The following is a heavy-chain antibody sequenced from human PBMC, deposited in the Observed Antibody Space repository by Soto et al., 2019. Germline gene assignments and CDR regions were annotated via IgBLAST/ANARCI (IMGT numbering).Heavy chain of an antibody. CDR2: ISGSGGST. CDR3: ATTEYGDYGGYFQH. J-gene: IGHJ1*01. D-gene: IGHD4-17*01. V-gene: IGHV3-23*01. Sequence: GGSLRLSCAASGFTFSSYAMSWVRQAPGKGLEWVSAISGSGGSTYYADSVKGRFTISRDNSKNTLYLQMNSLRAEDTAVYYCATTEYGDYGGYFQHWGQGTLVTVSS. CDR1: GFTFSSYA.